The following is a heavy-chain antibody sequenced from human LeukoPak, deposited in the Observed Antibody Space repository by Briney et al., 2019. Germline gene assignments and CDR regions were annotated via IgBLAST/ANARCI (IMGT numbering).Heavy chain of an antibody. V-gene: IGHV4-59*01. CDR1: GGSISSYY. J-gene: IGHJ5*02. CDR3: ARAGDTYSNYPKNVVGWFDP. CDR2: IYYSGST. Sequence: SETLSLTCTVSGGSISSYYWSWIRQPPGKGLEWIGYIYYSGSTNYNPSLKSRVTISVDTSKNQFSLKLSSVTAADTAVYYCARAGDTYSNYPKNVVGWFDPWGQGTLVTVSS. D-gene: IGHD4-11*01.